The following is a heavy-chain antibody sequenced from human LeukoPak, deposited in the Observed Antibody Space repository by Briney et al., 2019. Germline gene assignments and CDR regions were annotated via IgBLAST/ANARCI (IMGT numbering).Heavy chain of an antibody. CDR2: ISSGSSTI. J-gene: IGHJ3*02. Sequence: GGSLRLSCAASGFTFSMNWVRQAPGKGLEWVSHISSGSSTIYYADSVKGRFTISRDNASNSLYLQMNSLRADDTAVYYCARGRGAGRSALDIWGQGTMVTVSS. CDR3: ARGRGAGRSALDI. V-gene: IGHV3-48*04. CDR1: GFTFS. D-gene: IGHD1-14*01.